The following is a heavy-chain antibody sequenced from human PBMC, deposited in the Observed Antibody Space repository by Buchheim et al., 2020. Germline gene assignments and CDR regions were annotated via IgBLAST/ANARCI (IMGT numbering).Heavy chain of an antibody. CDR2: IYYSGST. CDR1: GGSISSYY. D-gene: IGHD3-22*01. Sequence: QVQLQESGPGLVKPSETLSLTCTVSGGSISSYYWSWIRQPPGKGLEWIGYIYYSGSTTYNPSLKSRVTISVDTSKNQFSLMLSSVTAADTAVYYCARDRAYYDSSGYSYYYYYMDVWGKGTT. CDR3: ARDRAYYDSSGYSYYYYYMDV. J-gene: IGHJ6*03. V-gene: IGHV4-59*01.